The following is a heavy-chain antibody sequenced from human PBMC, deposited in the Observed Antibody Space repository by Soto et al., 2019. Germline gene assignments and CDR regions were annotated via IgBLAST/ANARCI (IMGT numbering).Heavy chain of an antibody. CDR3: ARSPYYYDSSNYYGY. CDR2: ISSSSSTI. D-gene: IGHD3-22*01. J-gene: IGHJ4*02. CDR1: GFTFSSYS. V-gene: IGHV3-48*02. Sequence: EVQLVESGGGLVQPGGSLRLSCAASGFTFSSYSMNWVSQAPGKGLEWVSYISSSSSTIYYADSVKGRFTISRDNAKNSLYLQLNSLRDEDTAVYYCARSPYYYDSSNYYGYWGQGTLVTVSS.